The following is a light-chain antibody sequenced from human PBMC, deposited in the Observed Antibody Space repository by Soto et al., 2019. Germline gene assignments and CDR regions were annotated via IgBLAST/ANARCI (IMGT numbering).Light chain of an antibody. CDR1: QTINKNY. J-gene: IGKJ4*01. CDR2: SAS. V-gene: IGKV3-20*01. Sequence: EIVLTLAPGSLSLSPGERATLSCRASQTINKNYFAWYQPKPGQAPRPLMYSASSRATGIPDRFSGSGSGTDFTLTVSRLEPEDFAVYYCQYYGRSPLTFGGGTKVDIK. CDR3: QYYGRSPLT.